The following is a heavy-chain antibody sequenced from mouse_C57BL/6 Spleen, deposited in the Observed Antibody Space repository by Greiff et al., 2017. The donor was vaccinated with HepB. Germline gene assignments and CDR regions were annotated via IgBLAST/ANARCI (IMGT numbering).Heavy chain of an antibody. J-gene: IGHJ2*01. Sequence: QVQLQQSGAELVRPGTSVKVSCKASGYAFTNYLIEWVKQRPGQGLEWIGVINPGSGGTNYNEKFKGKATLTADKSSSTAYMQLSSLTSEDSAVYFCTWAGPASDYWGQGTTLTVSS. CDR3: TWAGPASDY. CDR1: GYAFTNYL. D-gene: IGHD6-1*01. V-gene: IGHV1-54*01. CDR2: INPGSGGT.